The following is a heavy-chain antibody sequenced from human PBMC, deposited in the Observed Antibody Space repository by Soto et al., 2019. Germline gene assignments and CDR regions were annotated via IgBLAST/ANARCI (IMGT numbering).Heavy chain of an antibody. J-gene: IGHJ4*02. V-gene: IGHV1-46*01. CDR1: GYTFTSYY. CDR2: INPSGGST. Sequence: ASVKVSFKASGYTFTSYYMHWVRQAPGQGLEWMGIINPSGGSTSYAQKFQGRVTMTRDTPTSTVYMELSSLRSEDTAVYYCATPQDYDGCLDSWGQGTLVTVSS. CDR3: ATPQDYDGCLDS. D-gene: IGHD3-22*01.